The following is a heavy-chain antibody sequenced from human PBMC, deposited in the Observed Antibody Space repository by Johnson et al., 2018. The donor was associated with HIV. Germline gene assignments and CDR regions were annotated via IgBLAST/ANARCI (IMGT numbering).Heavy chain of an antibody. CDR2: ISYDGRNQ. CDR3: AKPPSMGADAFDI. J-gene: IGHJ3*02. V-gene: IGHV3-30*18. CDR1: GFTFSSHD. Sequence: QVQLVESGGGVVQPGRSLRVSCGASGFTFSSHDMHWVRQAPGKGLEWVAVISYDGRNQYCADSVKGRFTISRDNSNKTVYLQMNSLGPEDTAVYYCAKPPSMGADAFDIWGQGTMVTVSS. D-gene: IGHD3-16*01.